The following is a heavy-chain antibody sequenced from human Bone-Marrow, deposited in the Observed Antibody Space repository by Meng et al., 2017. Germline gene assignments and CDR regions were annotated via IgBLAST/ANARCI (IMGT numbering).Heavy chain of an antibody. Sequence: ASVKVSCKASGYTFTSYDINWVRQATGQGLEWMGWMNPNSGNTGYAQKFQGRVTITRNTSISTAYMELSSLRSEDTAVYYCARPTVTPGPGNYYYGMDVWGQGTTVTVSS. CDR3: ARPTVTPGPGNYYYGMDV. V-gene: IGHV1-8*03. CDR1: GYTFTSYD. CDR2: MNPNSGNT. J-gene: IGHJ6*02. D-gene: IGHD4-17*01.